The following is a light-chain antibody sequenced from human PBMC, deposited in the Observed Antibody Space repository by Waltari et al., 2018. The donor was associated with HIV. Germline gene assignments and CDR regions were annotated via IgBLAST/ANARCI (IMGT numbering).Light chain of an antibody. J-gene: IGLJ2*01. CDR3: CSYAGSYTWL. V-gene: IGLV2-11*01. CDR1: NSDVGCYNY. Sequence: QAALTQPRSVSGSPGQSVTISCIGTNSDVGCYNYVTWYRQHPGEAPNLIIYDVTKRPSGVPDRFSGAKSVNTASLTVSGLQADDEAEYYCCSYAGSYTWLFGGGTKLTVL. CDR2: DVT.